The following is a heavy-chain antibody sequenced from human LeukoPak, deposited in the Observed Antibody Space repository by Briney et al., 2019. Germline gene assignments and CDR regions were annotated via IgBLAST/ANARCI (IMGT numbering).Heavy chain of an antibody. Sequence: GRSLRLSCAVSGFTFSSYGMHWVRQAPGKGLEWVAFISYDGSNKYYADSVKGRFTISRDNSKNTLYLQMNSPRAEDTAVYYCAKDGGGTDFDHWGQGTRVTVSS. J-gene: IGHJ4*02. CDR1: GFTFSSYG. D-gene: IGHD1-26*01. CDR3: AKDGGGTDFDH. CDR2: ISYDGSNK. V-gene: IGHV3-30*18.